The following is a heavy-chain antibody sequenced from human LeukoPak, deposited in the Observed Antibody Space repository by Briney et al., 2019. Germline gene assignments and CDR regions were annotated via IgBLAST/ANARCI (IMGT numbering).Heavy chain of an antibody. CDR2: ISSSSSYI. D-gene: IGHD5-24*01. CDR3: AKDIVFDGYNLV. Sequence: GGSLRLSCAASGFTFSSYSMNWVRQAPGKGLEWVSSISSSSSYIYYADSVKGRFTISRDNAKNSLYLQMNSLRAEDTAVYYCAKDIVFDGYNLVWGQGTLVTVSS. V-gene: IGHV3-21*01. CDR1: GFTFSSYS. J-gene: IGHJ4*02.